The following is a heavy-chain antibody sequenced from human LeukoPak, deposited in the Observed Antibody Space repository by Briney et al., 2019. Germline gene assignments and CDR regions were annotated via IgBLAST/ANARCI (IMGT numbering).Heavy chain of an antibody. Sequence: GGSLRLSCAASGFTFRDYYMSWIRQAPGKGLEWVSYISSSGSTIYYADSVKGRFTISRDNAKNSLYLQMNSLRAEDTAVYYCARELWDYDILTGFDYWGQGTLVTVSS. D-gene: IGHD3-9*01. J-gene: IGHJ4*02. CDR3: ARELWDYDILTGFDY. CDR1: GFTFRDYY. CDR2: ISSSGSTI. V-gene: IGHV3-11*04.